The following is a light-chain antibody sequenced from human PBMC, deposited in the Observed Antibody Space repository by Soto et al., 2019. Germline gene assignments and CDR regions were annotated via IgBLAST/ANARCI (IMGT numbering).Light chain of an antibody. CDR2: KAS. CDR3: QQYDSYPWT. Sequence: DIQMTQSPSTLSASVGDRVTITCRASQSISSWLAWYQQKPGKAPKLLIYKASSLESGVPSRSSGSGSGTEFTLTISSLQPDDFATYYGQQYDSYPWTFGQGTKVEIK. CDR1: QSISSW. J-gene: IGKJ1*01. V-gene: IGKV1-5*03.